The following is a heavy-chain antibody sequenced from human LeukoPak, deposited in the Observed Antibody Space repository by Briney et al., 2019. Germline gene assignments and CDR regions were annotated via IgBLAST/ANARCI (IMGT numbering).Heavy chain of an antibody. V-gene: IGHV3-23*01. J-gene: IGHJ5*02. CDR2: IKGNGGSA. CDR1: GLTFGNYA. D-gene: IGHD4-17*01. CDR3: TKDPNGDYIGAFDP. Sequence: PGGSLRLSCVAPGLTFGNYAMTWVRQAPGKGLEWVSSIKGNGGSAVYTDSVKGRFTTSRDNSKNTLYPQMNSLRAEDTALYYCTKDPNGDYIGAFDPWGQGTLVTVSS.